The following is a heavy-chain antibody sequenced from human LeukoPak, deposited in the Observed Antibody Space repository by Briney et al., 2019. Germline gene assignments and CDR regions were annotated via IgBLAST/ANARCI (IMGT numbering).Heavy chain of an antibody. V-gene: IGHV4-39*07. CDR1: GGSISSSSYY. CDR2: IYYSGST. J-gene: IGHJ5*02. D-gene: IGHD3-3*01. Sequence: SETLSLTCTVSGGSISSSSYYWGWIRQPPGKGLEWIGSIYYSGSTYYNPSLKSRVTISVDTSKNQFSLKLSSVTAADTAVYYCARDHYDFWSGYYDGNWFDPWGQGTLVTVSS. CDR3: ARDHYDFWSGYYDGNWFDP.